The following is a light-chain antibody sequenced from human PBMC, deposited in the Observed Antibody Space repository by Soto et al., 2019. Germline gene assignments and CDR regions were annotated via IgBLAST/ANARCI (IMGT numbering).Light chain of an antibody. CDR2: DDN. CDR3: GTWDNNLSPHVV. J-gene: IGLJ2*01. Sequence: QAVVTQPPSVSAAAGQKVTISCSGSTSNIGNNYVSWYQQLPGTAPKLLIYDDNKRPSGIPDRFSGSKSGTSATLGITGLQTADEADYYCGTWDNNLSPHVVFGGGTQLTVL. V-gene: IGLV1-51*01. CDR1: TSNIGNNY.